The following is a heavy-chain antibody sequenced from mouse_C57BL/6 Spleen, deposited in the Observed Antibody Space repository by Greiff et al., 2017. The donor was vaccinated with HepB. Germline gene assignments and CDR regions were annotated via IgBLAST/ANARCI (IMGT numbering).Heavy chain of an antibody. J-gene: IGHJ2*01. CDR1: GYTFTSYW. V-gene: IGHV1-53*01. D-gene: IGHD2-1*01. CDR2: INPSNGGT. CDR3: ARAFYYGNYGYFDC. Sequence: QVQLQQSGAELVKPGASVKLSCKASGYTFTSYWMHWVKQRPGQGLEWIGNINPSNGGTNYNEKFKSKATLTVDKSSSTAYMQLSSLTSEDSAVYCCARAFYYGNYGYFDCWGQGTTLTVSS.